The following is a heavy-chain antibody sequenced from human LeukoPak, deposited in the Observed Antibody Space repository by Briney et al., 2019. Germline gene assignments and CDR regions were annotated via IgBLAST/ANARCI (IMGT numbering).Heavy chain of an antibody. CDR2: ISGSGGST. Sequence: GGSLRLSCAASGFTFSSYSMNWVRQAPGKGLEWVSAISGSGGSTYYADSVKGRFTISRDNSKNTLYLQMNSLRAGDTAVYYCAKDALRDIVVVVAAYNWFDPWGQGTLVTVSS. D-gene: IGHD2-15*01. CDR1: GFTFSSYS. V-gene: IGHV3-23*01. J-gene: IGHJ5*02. CDR3: AKDALRDIVVVVAAYNWFDP.